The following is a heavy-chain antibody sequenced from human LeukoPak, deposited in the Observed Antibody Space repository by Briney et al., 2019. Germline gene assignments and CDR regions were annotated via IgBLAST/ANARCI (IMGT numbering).Heavy chain of an antibody. Sequence: GGSLRLSCAASGFTFNKFAMTWVRQAPGKGLEWVSTIADAGTYYADSVKGRFIISRDNSKNMLYLQLNSLRADDTAMYYCAKNLGPFDVRGQGTILTISS. V-gene: IGHV3-23*01. CDR3: AKNLGPFDV. CDR2: IADAGT. J-gene: IGHJ3*01. D-gene: IGHD3-16*01. CDR1: GFTFNKFA.